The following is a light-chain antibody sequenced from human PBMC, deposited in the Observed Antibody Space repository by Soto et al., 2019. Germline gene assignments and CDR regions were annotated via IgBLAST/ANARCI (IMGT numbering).Light chain of an antibody. J-gene: IGLJ1*01. Sequence: SALTQPASVSGSPGQSITISCTGTSSDVGGYNYVSWYQQHPGKAPRVMIYEVSNRPAGVSNRFSGSKSGNTASLTISGLQAEDEADYYCSSYTSTSTLNYVFGTGTKLTVL. CDR1: SSDVGGYNY. CDR2: EVS. CDR3: SSYTSTSTLNYV. V-gene: IGLV2-14*01.